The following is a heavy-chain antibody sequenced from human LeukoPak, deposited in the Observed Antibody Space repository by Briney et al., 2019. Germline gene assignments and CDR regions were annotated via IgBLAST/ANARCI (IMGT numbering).Heavy chain of an antibody. J-gene: IGHJ3*02. Sequence: ASVKVSCKASGYSFTSYYMHWVRQAPGQGLEWMGIINPSGGSTSYAQKFQGRGTITADKSTSTAYMELSSLRSEDTAVYYCARDRRDSSGYYSNDAFDIWGQGTMVTVSS. CDR3: ARDRRDSSGYYSNDAFDI. CDR1: GYSFTSYY. V-gene: IGHV1-46*01. D-gene: IGHD3-22*01. CDR2: INPSGGST.